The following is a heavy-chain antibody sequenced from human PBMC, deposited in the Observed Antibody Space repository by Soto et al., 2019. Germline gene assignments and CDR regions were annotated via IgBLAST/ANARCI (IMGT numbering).Heavy chain of an antibody. D-gene: IGHD6-13*01. Sequence: WASVKVSCKASGYTFTGYYMHWVRQAPGQGLEWMGWINPNSGGTNYAQKFQGRVTMTRDTSISTAYMELSRLRSDDTAVYYCARGLAAAGTLGWFDPWGQGTLVTVS. CDR2: INPNSGGT. CDR3: ARGLAAAGTLGWFDP. J-gene: IGHJ5*02. CDR1: GYTFTGYY. V-gene: IGHV1-2*02.